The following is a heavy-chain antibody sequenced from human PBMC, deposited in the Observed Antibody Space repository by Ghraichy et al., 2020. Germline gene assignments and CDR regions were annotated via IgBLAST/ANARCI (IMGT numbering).Heavy chain of an antibody. CDR3: ARGSAGNFDY. V-gene: IGHV3-33*08. J-gene: IGHJ4*02. CDR1: GFTFSSYS. D-gene: IGHD6-13*01. Sequence: GEYLNISCAASGFTFSSYSMNWVRQAPGKGLEWVAVIWYDGSNKYYADSVKGRFTISRDNSKNTLYLQMNSLRAEDTAVYYCARGSAGNFDYWGQGTLVTVSA. CDR2: IWYDGSNK.